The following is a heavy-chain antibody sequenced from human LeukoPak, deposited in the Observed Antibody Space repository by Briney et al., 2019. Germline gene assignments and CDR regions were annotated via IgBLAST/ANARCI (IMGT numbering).Heavy chain of an antibody. CDR2: ISYDGSNK. CDR1: GFTFSSYG. J-gene: IGHJ6*02. Sequence: PGGSLRLSCAASGFTFSSYGMHWVRQAPGKGLEWVAVISYDGSNKYYADSVKGRFTISRDNSKNTLYLQMNSLRAEDTAVYYCARDSGAAAGRGMDVWGQGTTVIVSS. V-gene: IGHV3-30*03. CDR3: ARDSGAAAGRGMDV. D-gene: IGHD6-13*01.